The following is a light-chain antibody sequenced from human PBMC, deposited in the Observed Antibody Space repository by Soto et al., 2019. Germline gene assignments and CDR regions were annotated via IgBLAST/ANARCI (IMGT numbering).Light chain of an antibody. CDR3: LQYGNSRAMA. CDR1: QSVSNNY. Sequence: EIVLTQSPGTLSLSPGERATLSCRASQSVSNNYLAWYQHRPGQAPRLLIFGASNRATGFPDRFSGSGSGTDFTLTISRLEPEDFAVYYCLQYGNSRAMAFGQGTRLEI. J-gene: IGKJ5*01. V-gene: IGKV3-20*01. CDR2: GAS.